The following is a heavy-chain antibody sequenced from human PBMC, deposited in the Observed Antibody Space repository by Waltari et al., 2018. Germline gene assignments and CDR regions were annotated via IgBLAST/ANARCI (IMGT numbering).Heavy chain of an antibody. Sequence: QVQLVQSGAEVKKPGASVKVSCKASGYTFTCYDINWVRQATGQGREWMGWMNPNSGNTGYAQKLQGRVTMTRNTSISTAYMELSSLRSEDTAVYYCARGLPVVVVAATLRGFDPWGQGTLVTVSS. CDR3: ARGLPVVVVAATLRGFDP. CDR1: GYTFTCYD. CDR2: MNPNSGNT. D-gene: IGHD2-15*01. J-gene: IGHJ5*02. V-gene: IGHV1-8*01.